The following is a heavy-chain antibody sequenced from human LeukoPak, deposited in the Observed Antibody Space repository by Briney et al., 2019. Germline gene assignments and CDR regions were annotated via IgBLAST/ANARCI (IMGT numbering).Heavy chain of an antibody. CDR3: ARMTRNYYDSSGYLTPFDY. CDR1: GGSISSGGYY. Sequence: SETLSLTCTVSGGSISSGGYYWSWIRQHPGKGLEWIGYIYYSGSTYYNPSLKSRVTISVDTSKNQFSLKLSSVTAADTAVYYCARMTRNYYDSSGYLTPFDYWGQEPWSPSPQ. J-gene: IGHJ4*01. V-gene: IGHV4-31*03. D-gene: IGHD3-22*01. CDR2: IYYSGST.